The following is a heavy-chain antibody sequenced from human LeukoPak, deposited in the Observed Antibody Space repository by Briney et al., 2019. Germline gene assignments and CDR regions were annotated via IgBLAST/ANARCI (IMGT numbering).Heavy chain of an antibody. Sequence: GGSLSLSCAASGFSFSTYWMNCVRQAPGKGLEWVANIDQYGSEKHYVDSVKGRFSISRENARNSLYLQMNSLRAEDMAVYYCARALYPNAGLFDYWGQGTLVTVSS. D-gene: IGHD2-15*01. V-gene: IGHV3-7*01. J-gene: IGHJ4*02. CDR2: IDQYGSEK. CDR1: GFSFSTYW. CDR3: ARALYPNAGLFDY.